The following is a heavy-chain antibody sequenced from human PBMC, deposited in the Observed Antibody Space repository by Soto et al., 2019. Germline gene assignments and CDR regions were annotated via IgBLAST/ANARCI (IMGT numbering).Heavy chain of an antibody. CDR1: GGYISTYY. CDR2: VFNSGTT. J-gene: IGHJ3*02. V-gene: IGHV4-59*08. CDR3: ARLTFSEVDGFDM. Sequence: QVQLQESGPGLVKPSETLSLTCTVSGGYISTYYWSWIRQPPGKGLEWIGYVFNSGTTNYNPSLKSRVTKSVDTSKKQFSLKLSSVTAADTAVYYCARLTFSEVDGFDMWGQGTMVTVSS.